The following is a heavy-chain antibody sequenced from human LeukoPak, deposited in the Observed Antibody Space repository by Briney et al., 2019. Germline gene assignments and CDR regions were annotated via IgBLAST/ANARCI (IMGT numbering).Heavy chain of an antibody. V-gene: IGHV3-74*01. D-gene: IGHD7-27*01. CDR2: INSGGSDT. CDR3: ARENWGYGPAI. J-gene: IGHJ3*02. CDR1: GFIFSSYW. Sequence: GGSLTLSCAASGFIFSSYWMHWLRQAPGKGLVWFTHINSGGSDTNYADSVKGIFTISRANAKNTVYLEKNGLRREGTGVNYCARENWGYGPAIWG.